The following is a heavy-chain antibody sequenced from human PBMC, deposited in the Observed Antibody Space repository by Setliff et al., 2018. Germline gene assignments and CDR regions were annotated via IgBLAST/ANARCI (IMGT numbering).Heavy chain of an antibody. J-gene: IGHJ4*02. CDR1: GYTFTNHY. CDR2: INPGGGST. V-gene: IGHV1-46*01. Sequence: ASVKVSCKASGYTFTNHYMHWVRQAPGQGLEWMGMINPGGGSTTYAQKLQGRVTMTTDTSTSTAYMELSTLKSDDTAVYYCARERYFDNWGQGTLVTVSS. CDR3: ARERYFDN.